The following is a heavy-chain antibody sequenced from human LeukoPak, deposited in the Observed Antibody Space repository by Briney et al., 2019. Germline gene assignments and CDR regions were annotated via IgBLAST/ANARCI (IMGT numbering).Heavy chain of an antibody. J-gene: IGHJ6*02. CDR1: GFTFDDYA. Sequence: PGRSLRLSCAASGFTFDDYAMHWVRQAPGKGLEWVSGISWNSGSIGYADSVKGRFTISRDNAKNSLYLQMNSLIAEDTALYYCAKVQWSQYGMDVWGQGTTVTVSS. D-gene: IGHD2-15*01. V-gene: IGHV3-9*01. CDR2: ISWNSGSI. CDR3: AKVQWSQYGMDV.